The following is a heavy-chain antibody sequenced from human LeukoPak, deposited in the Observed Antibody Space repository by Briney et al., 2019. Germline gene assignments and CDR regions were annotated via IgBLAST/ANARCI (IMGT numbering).Heavy chain of an antibody. V-gene: IGHV3-13*01. Sequence: GGSLRLSCAASGFTFSSYDMHWVRQATGKGLEWVSAIGTAGATYYPGSVKGRFTISRENAKNSLYLQMNSLRARDTAVYYCARDASWGDSSGYYHAFDIWGQGTMVTVSS. D-gene: IGHD3-22*01. CDR3: ARDASWGDSSGYYHAFDI. CDR1: GFTFSSYD. J-gene: IGHJ3*02. CDR2: IGTAGAT.